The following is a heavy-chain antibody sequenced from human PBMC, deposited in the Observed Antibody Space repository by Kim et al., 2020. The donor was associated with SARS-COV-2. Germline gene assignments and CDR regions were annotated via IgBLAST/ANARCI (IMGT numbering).Heavy chain of an antibody. CDR3: VSGYFMDV. D-gene: IGHD3-10*01. CDR1: GGSFSGHY. Sequence: SETLSLTCAVSGGSFSGHYWSWIRQPPGKGLEWIGQISHGGSASYNPSLKSRVTISADTSKNQFSLKLSSVTAADTAMYYCVSGYFMDVSGKGTAVTVSS. V-gene: IGHV4-34*01. CDR2: ISHGGSA. J-gene: IGHJ6*03.